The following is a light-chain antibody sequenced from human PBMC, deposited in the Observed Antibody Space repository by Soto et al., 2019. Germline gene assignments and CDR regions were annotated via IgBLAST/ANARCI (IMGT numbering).Light chain of an antibody. V-gene: IGKV3-20*01. Sequence: EIVLTQSPGTLSLSPGERATLSCRASQSVSSNNLAWYQQRPGQAPRVVIYGASTRATCIPVRFSGSGSATAFTLTISRLEPEDFAVYYCQQYGSSPFTFGPGTKVDIK. CDR2: GAS. J-gene: IGKJ3*01. CDR3: QQYGSSPFT. CDR1: QSVSSNN.